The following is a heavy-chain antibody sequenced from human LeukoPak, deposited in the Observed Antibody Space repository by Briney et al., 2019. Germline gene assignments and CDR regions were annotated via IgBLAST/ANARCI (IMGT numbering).Heavy chain of an antibody. V-gene: IGHV3-21*01. CDR2: ISSSSSYI. D-gene: IGHD3-10*01. Sequence: PGGSLRLSCAASGFTFSSYSMNWVRQAPGKGLEWVSSISSSSSYIYYADSVKGRFTISRDNAKDSLYLQMNSLRAEDTAVYYCARAITMRAFDIWGQGTMVTVSS. J-gene: IGHJ3*02. CDR1: GFTFSSYS. CDR3: ARAITMRAFDI.